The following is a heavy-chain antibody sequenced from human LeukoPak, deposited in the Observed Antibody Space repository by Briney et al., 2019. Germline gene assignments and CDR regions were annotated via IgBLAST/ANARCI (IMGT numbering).Heavy chain of an antibody. J-gene: IGHJ5*02. CDR2: LYYSGST. CDR1: GGPISSSSYY. D-gene: IGHD1-26*01. CDR3: ARHEYSGSYYGLSWFDP. V-gene: IGHV4-39*01. Sequence: PSETLSLTCTVSGGPISSSSYYWGWIRQPPGKGLEWIGSLYYSGSTYYNPSLKSRVTISVDTSKNQLSLKLSSLTAADTAVYYCARHEYSGSYYGLSWFDPWGQGTLVTVSS.